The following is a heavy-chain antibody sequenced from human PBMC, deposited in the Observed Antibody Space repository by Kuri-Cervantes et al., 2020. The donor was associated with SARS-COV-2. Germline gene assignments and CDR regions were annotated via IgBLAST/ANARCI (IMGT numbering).Heavy chain of an antibody. D-gene: IGHD1-1*01. CDR2: IYGSGGRT. V-gene: IGHV3-23*01. J-gene: IGHJ4*02. Sequence: GGSLRPSCEASGFIFSDYAIYWVRQAPGKGLEWVSSIYGSGGRTYYADSVKGRFTVSRDNLRNTLYLGMNSLRAEDTALYFCAKDGYNWGDYFDYWGQGTLVTVSS. CDR3: AKDGYNWGDYFDY. CDR1: GFIFSDYA.